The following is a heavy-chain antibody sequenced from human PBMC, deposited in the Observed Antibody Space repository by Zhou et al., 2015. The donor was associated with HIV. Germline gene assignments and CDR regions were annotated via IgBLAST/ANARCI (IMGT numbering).Heavy chain of an antibody. CDR1: GGTFSSYT. CDR2: IIPILGIA. D-gene: IGHD3-16*01. V-gene: IGHV1-69*02. CDR3: ARAPVGGSRRRREKQDDY. J-gene: IGHJ4*02. Sequence: QVQLVQSGAEVKKPGSSVKVSCKASGGTFSSYTISWVRQAPGQGLEWMGRIIPILGIANYAQKFQGRVTITADKSTSTAYMELSSLRSEDTAVYYCARAPVGGSRRRREKQDDYWGRGNPSVTVSS.